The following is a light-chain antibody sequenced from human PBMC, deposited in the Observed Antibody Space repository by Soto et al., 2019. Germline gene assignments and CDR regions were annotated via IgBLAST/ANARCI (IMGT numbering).Light chain of an antibody. CDR3: QQRSNWPRT. CDR2: DAS. Sequence: EIVLTQSPATLSLSPGERATLSCRASQSVSSYLAWYQQKPGQAPSLLIYDASNRATGIPARFSGSGSGTDFTLTISSLEPEDFAVYYCQQRSNWPRTFCQGTKLEIK. J-gene: IGKJ2*01. V-gene: IGKV3-11*01. CDR1: QSVSSY.